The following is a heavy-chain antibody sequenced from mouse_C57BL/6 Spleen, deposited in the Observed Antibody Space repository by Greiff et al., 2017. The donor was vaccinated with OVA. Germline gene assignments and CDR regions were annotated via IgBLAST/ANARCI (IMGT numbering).Heavy chain of an antibody. CDR2: IHPNSGST. Sequence: VQLQQPGAELVKPGASVKLSCKASGYTFTSYWMHWVKQRPGQGLEWIGMIHPNSGSTNYNEKFKSKATLTVDQSSSTAYMQLRSLTAEDSAVYYYARSGLRGALDYWGQGTTVTVAS. CDR1: GYTFTSYW. CDR3: ARSGLRGALDY. D-gene: IGHD1-1*01. V-gene: IGHV1-64*01. J-gene: IGHJ4*01.